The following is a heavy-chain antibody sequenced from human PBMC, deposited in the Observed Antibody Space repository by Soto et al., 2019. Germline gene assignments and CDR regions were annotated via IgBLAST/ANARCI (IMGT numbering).Heavy chain of an antibody. CDR3: ARGLAVAGWFDY. D-gene: IGHD6-19*01. CDR1: GGSISSYY. J-gene: IGHJ4*02. V-gene: IGHV4-59*01. Sequence: QVQLQESGPGLVKPSETLSLTCTVSGGSISSYYWSWIRQPPGKGLEWIGYIYYSGSTNYNPSLKSRVTISVDTSKNQFSLKLSSVTAADTAVYYCARGLAVAGWFDYWGQGTLVTVSS. CDR2: IYYSGST.